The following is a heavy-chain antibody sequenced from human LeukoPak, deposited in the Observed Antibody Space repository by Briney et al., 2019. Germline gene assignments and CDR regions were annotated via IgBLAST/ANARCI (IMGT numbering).Heavy chain of an antibody. Sequence: SETLSLTCAVYGGSFSGYYWSWIRQPPGKGLEWIGEINHSGSTNYNPSLKSRVTISVDTSKNQFSLKLSSVTAADTAVYYCARAPWIQPWARRGFDYWGQGTLVTVSS. J-gene: IGHJ4*02. CDR2: INHSGST. V-gene: IGHV4-34*01. D-gene: IGHD5-18*01. CDR3: ARAPWIQPWARRGFDY. CDR1: GGSFSGYY.